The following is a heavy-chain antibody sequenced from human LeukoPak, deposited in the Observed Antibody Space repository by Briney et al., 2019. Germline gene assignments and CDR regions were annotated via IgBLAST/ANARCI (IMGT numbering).Heavy chain of an antibody. CDR3: AREGGDPRWLDP. CDR1: GGSISTFY. V-gene: IGHV4-4*07. J-gene: IGHJ5*02. D-gene: IGHD6-25*01. CDR2: INNSGST. Sequence: SETLSLTCTVSGGSISTFYWTWIRQPAGKGLEWIGRINNSGSTNYNPSRRSRVSMSVDRSKNQFSVTLSSVTAADTAVYFCAREGGDPRWLDPWGQGTLVAVSS.